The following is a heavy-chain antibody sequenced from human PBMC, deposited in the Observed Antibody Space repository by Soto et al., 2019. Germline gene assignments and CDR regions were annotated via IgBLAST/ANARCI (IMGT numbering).Heavy chain of an antibody. D-gene: IGHD3-22*01. Sequence: TLSLTCTVSGGSISSSSYYWSWIRQPPGKGLEWIGYIYYSGSTYYNPSLKSRVTISVDTSKNQFSLKLSSVTAADTAVYYCARGGDYYDSSGYYGPGYFDLWGRGTLVTVSS. J-gene: IGHJ2*01. CDR1: GGSISSSSYY. CDR2: IYYSGST. V-gene: IGHV4-30-4*01. CDR3: ARGGDYYDSSGYYGPGYFDL.